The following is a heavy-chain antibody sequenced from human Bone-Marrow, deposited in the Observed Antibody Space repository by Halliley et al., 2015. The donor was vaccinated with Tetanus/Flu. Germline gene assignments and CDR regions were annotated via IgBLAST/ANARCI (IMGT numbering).Heavy chain of an antibody. D-gene: IGHD2-21*01. CDR2: INHSGST. Sequence: LRLSCALYGGSFSGHYWIWLRQSPGKGLEWIGEINHSGSTKYNSSLKSRVAMSIDASKGQFYLKLNSVTAADTAVYYCAKGDCDGINCFPWYYYYGMHVWGQGTTVIVSS. J-gene: IGHJ6*02. CDR1: GGSFSGHY. V-gene: IGHV4-34*01. CDR3: AKGDCDGINCFPWYYYYGMHV.